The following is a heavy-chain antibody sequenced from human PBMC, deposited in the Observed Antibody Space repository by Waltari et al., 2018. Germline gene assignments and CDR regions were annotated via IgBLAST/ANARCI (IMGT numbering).Heavy chain of an antibody. CDR1: GGSISRYY. J-gene: IGHJ4*02. CDR3: ARGGEAGYYDSSGPFDY. Sequence: QVQLQESGPGLVKPSETLSLTCTVSGGSISRYYWSWIRQPPGKGLEWIGYIYYSGSTNYNPSLKSRVTISVDTSKNQFSLKLSSVTAADTAVYYCARGGEAGYYDSSGPFDYWGQGTLVTVSS. V-gene: IGHV4-59*13. CDR2: IYYSGST. D-gene: IGHD3-22*01.